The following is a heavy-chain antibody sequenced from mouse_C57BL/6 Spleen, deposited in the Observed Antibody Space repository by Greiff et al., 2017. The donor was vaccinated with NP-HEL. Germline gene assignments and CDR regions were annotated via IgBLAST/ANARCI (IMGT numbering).Heavy chain of an antibody. D-gene: IGHD6-1*01. CDR2: IYPSDSET. J-gene: IGHJ4*01. V-gene: IGHV1-61*01. CDR1: GYTFTSYW. Sequence: QVQLQQPGAELVRPGSSVKLSCKASGYTFTSYWMDWVKQRPGQGLEWIGNIYPSDSETHYNQKFKDKATLTVDKSSSTAYMQLSSLTSEDSAVYYCARGVGDYAMDYWGQGTSVTVSS. CDR3: ARGVGDYAMDY.